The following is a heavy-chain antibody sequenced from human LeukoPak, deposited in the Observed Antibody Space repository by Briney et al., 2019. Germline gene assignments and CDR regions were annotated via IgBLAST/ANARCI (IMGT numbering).Heavy chain of an antibody. CDR2: INHSGST. J-gene: IGHJ4*02. V-gene: IGHV4-34*01. CDR3: ARGRNGRWVAEEETTFDY. CDR1: GGSFSGYY. D-gene: IGHD1-1*01. Sequence: PSETLSLTCAVYGGSFSGYYWSWIRQPPGKGLEWIGEINHSGSTNYNPSLKSRVTISVDTSKNQFSPKLSSVTAADTAVYYCARGRNGRWVAEEETTFDYWGQGTLVTVSS.